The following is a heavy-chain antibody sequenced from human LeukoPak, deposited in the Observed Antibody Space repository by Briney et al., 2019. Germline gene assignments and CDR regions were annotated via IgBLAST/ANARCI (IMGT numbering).Heavy chain of an antibody. D-gene: IGHD5-18*01. CDR1: GGTFSSYA. CDR2: IIPILGIA. CDR3: ARDGAHYYSYGPSDY. Sequence: SVKVSCKASGGTFSSYAISWVRQAPGQGLEWMGRIIPILGIANYAQKFRGRVTITADKSTSTAYMELSSLRSEDTAVYYCARDGAHYYSYGPSDYWGQGTLVTVSS. J-gene: IGHJ4*02. V-gene: IGHV1-69*04.